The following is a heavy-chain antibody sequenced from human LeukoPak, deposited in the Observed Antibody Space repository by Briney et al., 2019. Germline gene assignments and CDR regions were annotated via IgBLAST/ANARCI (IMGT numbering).Heavy chain of an antibody. Sequence: ASVKVTCKASGDTFTTYGITWVRQAPGQGLEWMGWVSGYNGNTNYAQKVQDRVTMTTGTSTNTAYMELRSLRSDDTAVYYCARDTPVLRYFDWSPYSLSKQGYWGQGTLVTVSS. CDR1: GDTFTTYG. D-gene: IGHD3-9*01. CDR3: ARDTPVLRYFDWSPYSLSKQGY. V-gene: IGHV1-18*01. CDR2: VSGYNGNT. J-gene: IGHJ4*02.